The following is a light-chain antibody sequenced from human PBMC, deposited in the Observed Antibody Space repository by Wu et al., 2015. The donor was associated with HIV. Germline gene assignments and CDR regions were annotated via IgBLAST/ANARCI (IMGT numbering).Light chain of an antibody. CDR2: GAS. J-gene: IGKJ2*01. CDR3: QQYDSSPYN. V-gene: IGKV3-20*01. Sequence: VLTQSPGTLSLSPGEGATLSCRVSESVNGYLAWYQQRPGQPPRILIXGASSRAAGIPDRFRGSGSGTDFSLTIRRLEPEDFAVYYCQQYDSSPYNFGQGTKTGDET. CDR1: ESVNGY.